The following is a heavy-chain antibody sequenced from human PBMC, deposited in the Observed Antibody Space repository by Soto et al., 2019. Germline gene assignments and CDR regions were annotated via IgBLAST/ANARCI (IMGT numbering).Heavy chain of an antibody. CDR1: GFTFSSYA. CDR3: AKARGSSSWYFHYFDY. J-gene: IGHJ4*02. Sequence: PGGSLRLSCAASGFTFSSYAMSWVRQAPGKGLEWVSAISGSGGSTYYADSVKGRFTISRDNSKNTLYLQMNSLRAEDTAVYYCAKARGSSSWYFHYFDYWGQGTLVTAPQ. V-gene: IGHV3-23*01. D-gene: IGHD6-13*01. CDR2: ISGSGGST.